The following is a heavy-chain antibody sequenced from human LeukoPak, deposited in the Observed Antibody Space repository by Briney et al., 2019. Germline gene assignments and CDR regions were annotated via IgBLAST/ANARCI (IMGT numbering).Heavy chain of an antibody. CDR2: VFNSGVT. V-gene: IGHV4-61*02. D-gene: IGHD6-13*01. CDR3: ARGTPPYSSSRMAPMDV. Sequence: SETLSLTCTVSSGSISSGNFYWSWIRQPAGKGLEWIGRVFNSGVTEYNPSLASRVSLSLDTSKNQFSLKLSSVTAADTAVYYCARGTPPYSSSRMAPMDVWGKGTTVTVSS. J-gene: IGHJ6*04. CDR1: SGSISSGNFY.